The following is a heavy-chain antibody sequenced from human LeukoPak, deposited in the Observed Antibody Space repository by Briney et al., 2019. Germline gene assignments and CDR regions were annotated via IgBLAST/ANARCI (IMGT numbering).Heavy chain of an antibody. V-gene: IGHV4-39*01. D-gene: IGHD2-15*01. Sequence: SETLSLTCTVSGGSFSSSSYYWGWIRQPPGKGLEWIGSVYYSGNTYYNPSLKSRVTISVDSSRNQFSLRLNSVTAAGTAVYYCARRGGSRGNWFDPWGQGTLVTVSS. CDR2: VYYSGNT. J-gene: IGHJ5*02. CDR3: ARRGGSRGNWFDP. CDR1: GGSFSSSSYY.